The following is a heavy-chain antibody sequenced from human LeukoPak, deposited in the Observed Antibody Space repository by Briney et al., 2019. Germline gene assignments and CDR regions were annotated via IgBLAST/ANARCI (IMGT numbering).Heavy chain of an antibody. CDR2: ITHSGST. CDR3: ARGSWDY. CDR1: GESFSGHY. Sequence: NPSDTLSLTCAVYGESFSGHYWSWIRQPPGKGLEWIGEITHSGSTNYNPSLKSRVTISVDTSKNQFSLKLSPVTAADTAVYYCARGSWDYWGQGTLVTVSS. J-gene: IGHJ4*02. V-gene: IGHV4-34*01.